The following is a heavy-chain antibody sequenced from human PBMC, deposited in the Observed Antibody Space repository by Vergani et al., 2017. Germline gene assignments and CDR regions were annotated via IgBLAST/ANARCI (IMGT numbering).Heavy chain of an antibody. D-gene: IGHD6-19*01. CDR2: ISYDGSNK. Sequence: QVQLVESGGGVVQPGGSLRLSCAASGFTFSSYGMHWVRQAPGKGLEWVAVISYDGSNKYYADSVKGRFTISRDNSKNTLYLQMNSLRAEDTAVYYCANGGYSSGWYGTIPFDYWGQGTLVTVSS. CDR1: GFTFSSYG. J-gene: IGHJ4*02. CDR3: ANGGYSSGWYGTIPFDY. V-gene: IGHV3-30*18.